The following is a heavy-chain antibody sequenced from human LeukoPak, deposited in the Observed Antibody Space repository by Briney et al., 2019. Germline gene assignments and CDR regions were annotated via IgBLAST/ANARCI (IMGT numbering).Heavy chain of an antibody. V-gene: IGHV3-53*01. CDR3: AKRITVILVAPGYDY. Sequence: GGSLGLSCAASGFTVSSNYMNWVRQAPGKGLEWVSVIYGGGNIYYADSVKGRFTISRDNSKNTLYLQMNSLRAEDTAVYYCAKRITVILVAPGYDYWGQGTLVTVSS. J-gene: IGHJ4*02. D-gene: IGHD3-22*01. CDR1: GFTVSSNY. CDR2: IYGGGNI.